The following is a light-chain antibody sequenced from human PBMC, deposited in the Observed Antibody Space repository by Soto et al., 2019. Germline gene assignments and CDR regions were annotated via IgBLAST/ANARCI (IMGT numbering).Light chain of an antibody. CDR3: QQYYNTPYT. CDR2: WAS. CDR1: QSVLYNSNNKNY. J-gene: IGKJ2*01. Sequence: DIVMTQSPDSLAVSLGERATINXXXSQSVLYNSNNKNYLTWYQQKPGQPPKLLIYWASTRESGVPDRFSGSGSGTDFTLTISSLQAEDVAVYYCQQYYNTPYTFGQGTKLEIK. V-gene: IGKV4-1*01.